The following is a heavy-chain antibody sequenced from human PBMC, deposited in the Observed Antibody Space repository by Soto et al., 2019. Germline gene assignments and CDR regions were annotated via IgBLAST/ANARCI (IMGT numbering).Heavy chain of an antibody. V-gene: IGHV4-31*03. CDR1: GGSISSGGYY. CDR3: ARGDPGYSYGFDY. J-gene: IGHJ4*02. Sequence: SETLSLTCTVSGGSISSGGYYWSWIRQHPGKGLEWIGYIYYSGSTYYNPSLKSRVTISVDTSKNQFSLKLSSVTAADTTVYYCARGDPGYSYGFDYWGQGTLVTVS. D-gene: IGHD5-18*01. CDR2: IYYSGST.